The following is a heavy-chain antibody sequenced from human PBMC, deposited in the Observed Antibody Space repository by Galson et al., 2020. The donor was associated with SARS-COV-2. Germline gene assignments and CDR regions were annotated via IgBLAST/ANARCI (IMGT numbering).Heavy chain of an antibody. D-gene: IGHD2-2*01. J-gene: IGHJ6*02. CDR2: ISSSGSTI. CDR3: ARDLIVVVPAAPQSLYYYGMDV. V-gene: IGHV3-11*01. CDR1: GFTFSDYY. Sequence: NSGGSLRLSCAASGFTFSDYYMSWIRQAPGKGLEWVSYISSSGSTIYYADSVKGRFPISRDNAKNSLYLQMNSLRAEDTAVYYCARDLIVVVPAAPQSLYYYGMDVWGQGTTVTVSS.